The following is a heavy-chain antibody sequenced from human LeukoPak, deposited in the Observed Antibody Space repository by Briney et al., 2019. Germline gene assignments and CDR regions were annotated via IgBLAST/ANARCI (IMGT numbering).Heavy chain of an antibody. Sequence: GGSLRLSCAASGFTFSSYGMHWVRQAPGKGLEWVAVISYDGSNKYYADSVKGWFTISRDSSKSTLYLQMNSLRAEDTAVYYCAKGDCSSTSCSGFYGMDVWGGGTTVTVSS. D-gene: IGHD2-2*01. CDR3: AKGDCSSTSCSGFYGMDV. CDR1: GFTFSSYG. V-gene: IGHV3-30*18. J-gene: IGHJ6*04. CDR2: ISYDGSNK.